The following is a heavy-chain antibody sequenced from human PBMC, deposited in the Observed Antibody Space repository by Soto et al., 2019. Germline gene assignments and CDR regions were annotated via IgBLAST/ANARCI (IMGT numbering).Heavy chain of an antibody. CDR1: GGSFSGYY. D-gene: IGHD3-22*01. CDR3: AEVNTRYYYYGMDV. J-gene: IGHJ6*02. CDR2: INHSGST. V-gene: IGHV4-34*01. Sequence: PSETLSLTCAVYGGSFSGYYWSWIRQPPGKGLEWIGEINHSGSTNYNPSLKSRITISVDTSKNQFSLKLSSVTAADTAVYYCAEVNTRYYYYGMDVWGQGTTVTAP.